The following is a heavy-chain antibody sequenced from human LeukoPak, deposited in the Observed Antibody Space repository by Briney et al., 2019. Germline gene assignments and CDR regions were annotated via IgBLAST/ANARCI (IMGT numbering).Heavy chain of an antibody. D-gene: IGHD3-10*01. CDR1: GGSISSGGYS. CDR2: IYHSGST. Sequence: SETLSLTCAVSGGSISSGGYSWSWIRQPPGKGLEWIGYIYHSGSTYYNPSLKSRVTISVDRSKNQFSLKLSSVTAADTAVYYCAATKYYYGSGYPNWFDPWGQGTLVTVSS. V-gene: IGHV4-30-2*01. CDR3: AATKYYYGSGYPNWFDP. J-gene: IGHJ5*02.